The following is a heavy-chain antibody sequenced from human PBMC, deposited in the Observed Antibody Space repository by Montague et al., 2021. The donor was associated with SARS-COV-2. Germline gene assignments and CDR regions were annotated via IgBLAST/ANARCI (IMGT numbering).Heavy chain of an antibody. D-gene: IGHD6-13*01. Sequence: SLRLSCAASGFTFTSYWMSWVRQAPGKGPEWVANIKQDGSEKYYVDSVKGRFTIARDNAKNSLYLQMNSLRAEDTAVYYCARVPSSSWYFDSWGQGTLVTVSS. CDR1: GFTFTSYW. J-gene: IGHJ4*02. CDR3: ARVPSSSWYFDS. CDR2: IKQDGSEK. V-gene: IGHV3-7*01.